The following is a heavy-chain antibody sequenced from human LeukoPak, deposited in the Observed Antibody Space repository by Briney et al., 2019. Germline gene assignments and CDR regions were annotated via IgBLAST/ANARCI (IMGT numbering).Heavy chain of an antibody. Sequence: GGSLRLSCAASGLTFSSYSMNWVRQAPGKGLEWVSSISSSSSYIYYADSVKGRFTISRDNAKNSLYLQMNSLRAEDTAVYYCARDVEQQLVGYYGMDVWGQGTTVTVSS. V-gene: IGHV3-21*01. D-gene: IGHD6-13*01. CDR3: ARDVEQQLVGYYGMDV. CDR2: ISSSSSYI. J-gene: IGHJ6*02. CDR1: GLTFSSYS.